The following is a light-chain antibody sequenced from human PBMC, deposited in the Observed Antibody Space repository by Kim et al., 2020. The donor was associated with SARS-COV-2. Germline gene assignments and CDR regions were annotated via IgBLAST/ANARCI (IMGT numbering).Light chain of an antibody. Sequence: SVGDRVTITCRASQGISNYLAWYQQKPGKVPKLLIYAASTLQSGVPSRFSGSASGTDFTLTISSLQPEDVATYYCQKYNSAPQLTFGGGTKVDIK. V-gene: IGKV1-27*01. CDR3: QKYNSAPQLT. CDR2: AAS. CDR1: QGISNY. J-gene: IGKJ4*01.